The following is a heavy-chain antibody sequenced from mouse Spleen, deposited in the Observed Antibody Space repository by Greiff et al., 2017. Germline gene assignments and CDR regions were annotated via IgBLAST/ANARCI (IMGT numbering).Heavy chain of an antibody. CDR2: IDPANGNT. V-gene: IGHV14-3*02. J-gene: IGHJ4*01. CDR1: GFNITDTY. Sequence: EVKLVESGAELVKPGASVKLSCTASGFNITDTYMHWVKQRPEQGLEWIGRIDPANGNTKYDPKFQGKATITADTSSNTAYLQLSSLTSEDTAVYYCAREDYYGSSRYYAMDYWGQGTSVTVSS. D-gene: IGHD1-1*01. CDR3: AREDYYGSSRYYAMDY.